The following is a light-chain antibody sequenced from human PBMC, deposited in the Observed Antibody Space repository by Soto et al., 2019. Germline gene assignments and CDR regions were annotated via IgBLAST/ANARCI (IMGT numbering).Light chain of an antibody. J-gene: IGKJ4*01. V-gene: IGKV1-39*01. CDR2: AAS. Sequence: DIQMTQSPSSLSASVGDRVTITCRASQSISSYLNWYQQKPGKAPKLLIYAASSLQSGVPSRFSGSGSGTDFTXTXSSXQXXDFATYYCQQSYSTPLTFGGGTKVEIK. CDR1: QSISSY. CDR3: QQSYSTPLT.